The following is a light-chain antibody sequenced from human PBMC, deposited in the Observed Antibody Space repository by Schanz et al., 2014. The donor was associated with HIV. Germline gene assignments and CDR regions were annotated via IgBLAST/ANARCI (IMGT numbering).Light chain of an antibody. V-gene: IGKV3-20*01. CDR2: GAS. J-gene: IGKJ4*02. CDR1: RSVSSNF. Sequence: TVLTQSPGSLSLSPGETVTLSCRASRSVSSNFLAWYQQKPGQPPRLLIYGASNRATGIPDRFSGSGSGTDFTLTISRLEPEDFAVYYCHHYGDSRGTFGGGTEVDI. CDR3: HHYGDSRGT.